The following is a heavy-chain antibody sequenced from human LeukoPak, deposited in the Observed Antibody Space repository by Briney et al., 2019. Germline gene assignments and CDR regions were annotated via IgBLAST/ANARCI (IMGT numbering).Heavy chain of an antibody. CDR3: ARPSGSSSSGGFDY. D-gene: IGHD6-6*01. Sequence: GGSLRLSCAVSGFIFSDFSMSWVRQAPGKGLEWVAKMDENGREIFYVDSVKGRFTISRDNSKNSLYLQMDNLRAEDTAVYYCARPSGSSSSGGFDYWGQGTLVTVSS. V-gene: IGHV3-7*01. CDR1: GFIFSDFS. J-gene: IGHJ4*02. CDR2: MDENGREI.